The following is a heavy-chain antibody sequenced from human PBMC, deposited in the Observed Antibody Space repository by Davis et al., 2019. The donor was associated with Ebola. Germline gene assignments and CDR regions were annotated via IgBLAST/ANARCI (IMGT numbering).Heavy chain of an antibody. CDR2: IYTSGST. V-gene: IGHV4-4*07. J-gene: IGHJ6*02. D-gene: IGHD6-19*01. CDR1: GGSISSYY. CDR3: ARSMASSGWYGYYYGMDV. Sequence: PSETLSLTCTVSGGSISSYYWSWIRQPAGKGLEWIGRIYTSGSTNYNPSLKSRVTMSVDTSKNKFSLKLSSVTAADTAVYYCARSMASSGWYGYYYGMDVWGQGTTVTVSS.